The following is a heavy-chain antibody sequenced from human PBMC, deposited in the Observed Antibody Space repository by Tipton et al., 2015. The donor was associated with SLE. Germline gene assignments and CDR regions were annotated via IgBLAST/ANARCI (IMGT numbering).Heavy chain of an antibody. V-gene: IGHV4-59*01. CDR3: ARSYYDFWSASVRGYFDY. J-gene: IGHJ4*02. CDR1: GGSISNYY. Sequence: TLSLTCTVSGGSISNYYWTWNRQPPGKGLEWIGYIYYSGGTNYNPSLKSRVTISVDTSKNQFSLKLNSVTAADTAVYYCARSYYDFWSASVRGYFDYWGQGTLVTVSS. D-gene: IGHD3-3*01. CDR2: IYYSGGT.